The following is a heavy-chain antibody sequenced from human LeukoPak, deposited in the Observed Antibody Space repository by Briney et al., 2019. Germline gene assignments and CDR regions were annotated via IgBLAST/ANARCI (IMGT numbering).Heavy chain of an antibody. CDR3: ATAYCSGGSCYFFDY. J-gene: IGHJ4*02. CDR2: IYYSGST. CDR1: GGSISSYY. V-gene: IGHV4-59*01. Sequence: SETLSLTCTVSGGSISSYYWSWIRQPPGKGLEWIGYIYYSGSTNYNPSLKCRVTISVDTSKDQFSLKLSSVTAADTAVYYCATAYCSGGSCYFFDYWGQGTLVTVSS. D-gene: IGHD2-15*01.